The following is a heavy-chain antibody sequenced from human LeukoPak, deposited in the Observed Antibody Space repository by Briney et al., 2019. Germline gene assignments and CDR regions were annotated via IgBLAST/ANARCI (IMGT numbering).Heavy chain of an antibody. CDR3: ARDPRRSGYFFDY. CDR1: GFTFSSYV. V-gene: IGHV3-30*04. Sequence: GRSLRLSCAASGFTFSSYVMHWVRQAPDKGLEWVTVISYDATNTYYADSVKGRFTISRDNSKNTLYLQMNSLRAEDTAVYYCARDPRRSGYFFDYWGQGTLVTVSS. CDR2: ISYDATNT. J-gene: IGHJ4*02. D-gene: IGHD3-22*01.